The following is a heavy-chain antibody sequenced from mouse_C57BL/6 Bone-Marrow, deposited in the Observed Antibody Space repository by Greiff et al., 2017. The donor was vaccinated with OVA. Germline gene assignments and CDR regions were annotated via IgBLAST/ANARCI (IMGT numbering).Heavy chain of an antibody. D-gene: IGHD1-1*01. V-gene: IGHV14-4*01. CDR3: TTRYPTVKEAWFAY. CDR1: GFNIKDDY. Sequence: EVQLQESGAELVRPGASVKLSCTASGFNIKDDYMHWVKQRPEQGLEWIGWIDPENGDTEYASKFQGKATITADTSSNTAYLQLSSLTSEDTAVYYSTTRYPTVKEAWFAYWGQGTLVTVSA. CDR2: IDPENGDT. J-gene: IGHJ3*01.